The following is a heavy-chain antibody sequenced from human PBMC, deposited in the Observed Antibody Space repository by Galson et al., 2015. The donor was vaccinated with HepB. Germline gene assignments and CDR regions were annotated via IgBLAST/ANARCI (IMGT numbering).Heavy chain of an antibody. CDR2: IYPGDSDT. V-gene: IGHV5-51*01. J-gene: IGHJ4*02. D-gene: IGHD6-19*01. CDR1: GYYFTTYW. Sequence: QSGAEVKKPGESLKISCQSSGYYFTTYWTGWVRQMPGKGLEWMGIIYPGDSDTRYNPSFQDQVTISVDKSISTAYLQWSSLKASDTAMYYCARGVAELDYWGQGTLVTVSS. CDR3: ARGVAELDY.